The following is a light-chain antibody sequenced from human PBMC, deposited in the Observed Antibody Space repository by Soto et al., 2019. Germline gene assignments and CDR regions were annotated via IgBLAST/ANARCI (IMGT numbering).Light chain of an antibody. J-gene: IGKJ1*01. Sequence: EIVLTQSPGTLSLSPGERATLSCRASQSVPGNYLAWLQQKPGQAPRVLIYGVSMRATGIPDRFSGSGSGTDFTLTISRLEPEDFAVYFCQQYTSPPWTLDQGTKVETK. CDR1: QSVPGNY. CDR3: QQYTSPPWT. CDR2: GVS. V-gene: IGKV3-20*01.